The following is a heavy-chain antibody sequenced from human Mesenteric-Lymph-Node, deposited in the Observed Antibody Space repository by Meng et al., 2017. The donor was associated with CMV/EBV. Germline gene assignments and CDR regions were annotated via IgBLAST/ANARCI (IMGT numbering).Heavy chain of an antibody. CDR2: ISSSSSYM. CDR1: GFTFSSYE. V-gene: IGHV3-21*01. Sequence: GESLKISCAASGFTFSSYEMNWVRQAPGKGLEWVSSISSSSSYMYYADSVKGRFTISRDNAKNSLYLQMNSLRAEDTAVYYCARGPLPRYYYYGMDVWGQGTTVTVSS. CDR3: ARGPLPRYYYYGMDV. J-gene: IGHJ6*02.